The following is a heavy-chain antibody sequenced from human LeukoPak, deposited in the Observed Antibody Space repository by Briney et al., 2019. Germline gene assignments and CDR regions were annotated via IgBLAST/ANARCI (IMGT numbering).Heavy chain of an antibody. CDR1: GYSISSGYY. V-gene: IGHV4-38-2*02. Sequence: SETLSLTXAVSGYSISSGYYWGWIRQPPGKGLEWIGSIYHSGSTYYNPSLKSRVTISVDTSKNQFSLKLSSVTAADTAVYYCARDVRYYMDVWGKGTTVTVSS. J-gene: IGHJ6*03. CDR3: ARDVRYYMDV. CDR2: IYHSGST.